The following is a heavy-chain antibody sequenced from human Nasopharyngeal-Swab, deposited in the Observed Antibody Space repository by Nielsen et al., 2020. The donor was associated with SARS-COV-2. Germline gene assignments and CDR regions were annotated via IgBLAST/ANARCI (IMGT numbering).Heavy chain of an antibody. CDR2: IISSSSYI. J-gene: IGHJ4*02. Sequence: GESLKISCAASGFTFNNYNFNWVRQAPGKGLEWVSSIISSSSYIYYADSVKGRFTISRDNAKNSLYLQMNSLRAEDTAVYYCARDGLDYDFWSAYFMDVWGQGTLVTVSS. CDR3: ARDGLDYDFWSAYFMDV. V-gene: IGHV3-21*01. CDR1: GFTFNNYN. D-gene: IGHD3-3*01.